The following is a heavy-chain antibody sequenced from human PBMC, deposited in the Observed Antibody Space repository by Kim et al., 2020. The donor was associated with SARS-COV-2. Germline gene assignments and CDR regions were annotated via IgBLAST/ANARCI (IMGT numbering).Heavy chain of an antibody. V-gene: IGHV4-59*01. D-gene: IGHD5-12*01. Sequence: SLKSRVPISVDQSKNQFSLKLSSVAAADTAVYYCARDHVVATLGDNWFDPWGQGTLVTVSS. CDR3: ARDHVVATLGDNWFDP. J-gene: IGHJ5*02.